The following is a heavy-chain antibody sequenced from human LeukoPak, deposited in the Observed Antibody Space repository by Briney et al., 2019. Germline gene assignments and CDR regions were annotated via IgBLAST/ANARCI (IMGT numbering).Heavy chain of an antibody. V-gene: IGHV3-23*01. CDR3: AATLVGTTRRFDF. CDR2: ISGVVAST. J-gene: IGHJ4*02. CDR1: GFTLSSYA. Sequence: PGRSRRLSSAVSGFTLSSYAMSWVRQVDGEGLGWVSAISGVVASTYYSDSVRGRFTTSRDNPKNTLYLQMNSLRAEDTAVYYCAATLVGTTRRFDFWGQGTLVTVSS. D-gene: IGHD1-26*01.